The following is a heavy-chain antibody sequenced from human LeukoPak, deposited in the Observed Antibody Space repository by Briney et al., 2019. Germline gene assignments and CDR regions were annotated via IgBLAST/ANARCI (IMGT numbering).Heavy chain of an antibody. V-gene: IGHV3-11*01. CDR1: GFTFSDYY. D-gene: IGHD6-13*01. J-gene: IGHJ1*01. Sequence: KPGGSLRLSCAASGFTFSDYYMSWIRQAPGKGLEWVSYISSSGSTIYYADSVKGRFTISRDNAKSSLYLQMNSLRAEDTAVYYCAKDHPSPAAGTMVGYFQHWGQGTLVTVSS. CDR3: AKDHPSPAAGTMVGYFQH. CDR2: ISSSGSTI.